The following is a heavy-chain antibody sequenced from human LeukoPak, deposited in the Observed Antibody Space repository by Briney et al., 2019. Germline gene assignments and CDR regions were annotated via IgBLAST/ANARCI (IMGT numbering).Heavy chain of an antibody. V-gene: IGHV3-30*02. CDR1: GFTFSSYG. CDR3: AKDSSGYYWDY. J-gene: IGHJ4*02. CDR2: IRYDGSNK. D-gene: IGHD3-22*01. Sequence: GGSLRLSCAASGFTFSSYGMHWVRQAPGKGLEWVAFIRYDGSNKYYADSVKGRFTISRDNSKNTLYLQMNSLRAEDTALYYCAKDSSGYYWDYWGQGTLVTVSS.